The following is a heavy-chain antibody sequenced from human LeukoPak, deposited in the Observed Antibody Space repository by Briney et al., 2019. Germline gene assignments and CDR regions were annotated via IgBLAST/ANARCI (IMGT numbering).Heavy chain of an antibody. V-gene: IGHV3-72*01. J-gene: IGHJ4*02. Sequence: PGGSLRLSCAASGFTFSDHYMDWVRQAPGKGLEWVGRTRNKANSYTTEYAASVKGRFTISRDDSKNSLYLQMNSLKTEYTAVYYCASSYYDSSGYSGFGKYWGQGTLVTVSS. CDR3: ASSYYDSSGYSGFGKY. CDR2: TRNKANSYTT. CDR1: GFTFSDHY. D-gene: IGHD3-22*01.